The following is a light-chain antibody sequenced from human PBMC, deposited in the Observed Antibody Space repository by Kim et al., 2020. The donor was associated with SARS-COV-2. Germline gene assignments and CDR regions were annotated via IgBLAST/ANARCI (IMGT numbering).Light chain of an antibody. V-gene: IGKV4-1*01. CDR3: QQYYDIPYT. CDR1: QSVLYDSNNKNY. J-gene: IGKJ2*01. CDR2: WAS. Sequence: DYVMTQSPDSLAVSLGERATINCKSSQSVLYDSNNKNYLSWYQQKPGQPPKLLIYWASTRESGVPDRFTGSGSGTDFTLTISSLQAEDVAVYYCQQYYDIPYTFGQGTKLEI.